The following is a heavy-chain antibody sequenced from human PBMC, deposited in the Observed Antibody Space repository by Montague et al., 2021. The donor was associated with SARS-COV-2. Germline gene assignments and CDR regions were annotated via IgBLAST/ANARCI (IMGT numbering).Heavy chain of an antibody. V-gene: IGHV4-39*02. D-gene: IGHD3-22*01. CDR2: IFSSGST. Sequence: SETLSLTCTVSGASINSNRHFWGWIRQVPGKGLEWIGSIFSSGSTYYNPSLKTRVSISVDTSGNRLSLKLTSVTATDTAMYFCARAESYDSSGFLNDPSDVWGQGTMVTVSS. J-gene: IGHJ3*01. CDR3: ARAESYDSSGFLNDPSDV. CDR1: GASINSNRHF.